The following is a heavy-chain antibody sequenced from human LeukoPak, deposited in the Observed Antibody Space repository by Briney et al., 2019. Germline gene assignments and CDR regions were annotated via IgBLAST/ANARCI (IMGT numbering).Heavy chain of an antibody. Sequence: ASVKVSCKASGYIFTSYAMHWVRQAPGQRLEWMGWINAGNGNTKYSQKFQGRVTITRDTFASTAYMELSSLRSEDTAVYYCARDLGEVTFDYWGQGTLVTVSS. CDR1: GYIFTSYA. CDR3: ARDLGEVTFDY. D-gene: IGHD3-16*01. J-gene: IGHJ4*02. CDR2: INAGNGNT. V-gene: IGHV1-3*01.